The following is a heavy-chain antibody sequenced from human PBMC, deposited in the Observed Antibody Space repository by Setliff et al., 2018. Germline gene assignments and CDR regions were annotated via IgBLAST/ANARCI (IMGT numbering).Heavy chain of an antibody. J-gene: IGHJ5*02. V-gene: IGHV1-69*13. CDR1: GYTFSTYG. D-gene: IGHD3-9*01. CDR2: IIPIFGTA. CDR3: ARSNYDILTRNWFDP. Sequence: ASVKVSCKDSGYTFSTYGISWVRQAPGQGLEWMGGIIPIFGTANYAQKFQGRVTITADESTSTAYMELSSLRSEDTAVYYCARSNYDILTRNWFDPWGQGTLVTVSS.